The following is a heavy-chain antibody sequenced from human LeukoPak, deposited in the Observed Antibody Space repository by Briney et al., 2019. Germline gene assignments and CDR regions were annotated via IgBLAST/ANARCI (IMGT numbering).Heavy chain of an antibody. Sequence: SGTLSLTCAVSGGSISSSNWWSWVRQPPGKGLEWIGEIYHSGSTNYNPSLKSRVTISVDTSKNQFSLKLSSVTAADTAVYYCARDHSSGYYYYYYGMDVWGQGTTVTVSS. J-gene: IGHJ6*02. D-gene: IGHD3-22*01. CDR1: GGSISSSNW. CDR3: ARDHSSGYYYYYYGMDV. V-gene: IGHV4-4*02. CDR2: IYHSGST.